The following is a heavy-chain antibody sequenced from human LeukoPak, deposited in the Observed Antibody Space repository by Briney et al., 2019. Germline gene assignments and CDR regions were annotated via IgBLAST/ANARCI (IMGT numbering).Heavy chain of an antibody. CDR3: ARAPRGGKSRYFAHFDL. CDR1: GFTFSYYD. J-gene: IGHJ2*01. CDR2: IAGDT. Sequence: GGSLRLSCVASGFTFSYYDMHWVRQATGKGLEWVSAIAGDTFYPGSVKGRFTISRENAKNSLYLQMNSLRVEDTAVYYCARAPRGGKSRYFAHFDLWGRGTLVTVSS. V-gene: IGHV3-13*01. D-gene: IGHD3-9*01.